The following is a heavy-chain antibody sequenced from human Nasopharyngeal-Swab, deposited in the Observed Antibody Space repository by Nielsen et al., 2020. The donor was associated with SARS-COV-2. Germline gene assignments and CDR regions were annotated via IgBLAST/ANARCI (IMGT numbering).Heavy chain of an antibody. J-gene: IGHJ4*02. V-gene: IGHV4-39*07. CDR3: ARDAGPKGYSYGYGVDV. CDR1: GASISNSDYY. Sequence: SETLSLTCTVSGASISNSDYYWGWIRQPPGKGLEWIGTIYHSGTTYYNPSLKSRVTISVDTSKNQFSLKLSSVTAADTAVYYCARDAGPKGYSYGYGVDVWGQGTLVTVSS. CDR2: IYHSGTT. D-gene: IGHD5-18*01.